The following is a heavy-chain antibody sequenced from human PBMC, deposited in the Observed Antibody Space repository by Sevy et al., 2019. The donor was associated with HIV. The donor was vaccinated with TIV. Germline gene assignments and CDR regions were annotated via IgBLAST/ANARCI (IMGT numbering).Heavy chain of an antibody. V-gene: IGHV3-21*01. CDR2: ISSGSSYI. D-gene: IGHD2-2*01. J-gene: IGHJ4*02. CDR3: AGDGGCSSTSCLLYFDY. Sequence: GGSLRLSCAASGFTFSTYTMNWVRQAPWKGLEWVSSISSGSSYIYYADSVKGRFTISRDNAKNSLYLQMNSLRAEDTAVYYCAGDGGCSSTSCLLYFDYWGQGTPVTVSS. CDR1: GFTFSTYT.